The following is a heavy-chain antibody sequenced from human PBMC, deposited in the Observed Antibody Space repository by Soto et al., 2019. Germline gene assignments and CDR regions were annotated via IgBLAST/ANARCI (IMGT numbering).Heavy chain of an antibody. CDR1: GFTFRNYW. D-gene: IGHD6-19*01. Sequence: GGSLRLSCAASGFTFRNYWMSWVRQAPGKGLEWVANINQDGSEKYYVDSVKGRFTISRDNAKNSLVLQMNSLRADDTDIYYCAGDAAYSSGWYQRGIDYWGQGTLVTVSS. V-gene: IGHV3-7*01. J-gene: IGHJ4*02. CDR2: INQDGSEK. CDR3: AGDAAYSSGWYQRGIDY.